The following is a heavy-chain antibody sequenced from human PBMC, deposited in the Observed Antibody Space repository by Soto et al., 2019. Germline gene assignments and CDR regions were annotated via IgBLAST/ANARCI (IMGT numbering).Heavy chain of an antibody. V-gene: IGHV3-11*01. CDR3: ASDPYYYASGF. J-gene: IGHJ4*02. CDR1: GFRFSDVY. D-gene: IGHD3-10*01. CDR2: ISGDGATI. Sequence: QVQLVQSGGGLVEPGGSLRLSCAASGFRFSDVYMTWIRQAPGKGLEWASKISGDGATIYYADSVKGRFTVSRDNARNSVYLQMNSLRADDTAVYYCASDPYYYASGFWGQGTLVTVSS.